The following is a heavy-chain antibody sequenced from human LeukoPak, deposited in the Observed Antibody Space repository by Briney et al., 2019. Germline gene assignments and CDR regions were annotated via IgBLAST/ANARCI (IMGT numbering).Heavy chain of an antibody. V-gene: IGHV3-9*01. Sequence: GGSLRLSCAVSGFTFDDYAMHWVRQVPGKGLEWVSGINWNSDSIGYADSVKGRFTTSRDKAKNSLYLQMNSLRAEDTAFYYCAINGGGDSGYGNFDYWGQGTLVTVSS. CDR1: GFTFDDYA. CDR3: AINGGGDSGYGNFDY. D-gene: IGHD5-12*01. CDR2: INWNSDSI. J-gene: IGHJ4*02.